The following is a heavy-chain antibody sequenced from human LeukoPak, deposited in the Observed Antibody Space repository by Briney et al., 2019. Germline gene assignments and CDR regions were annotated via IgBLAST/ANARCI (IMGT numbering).Heavy chain of an antibody. J-gene: IGHJ3*02. V-gene: IGHV1-69*13. Sequence: SVKVSCKASGGTFISYAISWVRQAPGQGLEWMGGIIPIFGTANYAQKFQGRVTITADESTSTAYMELSSLRSEDTAVYYCARGTGTYCGGDCSDAFDIWGQGTMVTVSS. CDR3: ARGTGTYCGGDCSDAFDI. CDR2: IIPIFGTA. D-gene: IGHD2-21*02. CDR1: GGTFISYA.